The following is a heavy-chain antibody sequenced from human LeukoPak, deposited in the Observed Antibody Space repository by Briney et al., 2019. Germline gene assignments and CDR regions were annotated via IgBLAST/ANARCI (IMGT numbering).Heavy chain of an antibody. CDR1: GYTFTSYG. Sequence: ASVKVCCKASGYTFTSYGISWVRQAPGQGLEWMGWISAYNGNTNYAQKLQGRVTMTTDTSTSTAYMELRSLRSDDTAVYHCARSLAYYDFWSGYSENNWFDPWGQGTLVTVSS. V-gene: IGHV1-18*01. D-gene: IGHD3-3*01. CDR3: ARSLAYYDFWSGYSENNWFDP. J-gene: IGHJ5*02. CDR2: ISAYNGNT.